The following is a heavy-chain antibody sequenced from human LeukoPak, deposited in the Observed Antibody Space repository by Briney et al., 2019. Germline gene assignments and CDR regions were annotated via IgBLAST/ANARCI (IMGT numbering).Heavy chain of an antibody. D-gene: IGHD4-23*01. J-gene: IGHJ6*02. CDR1: GFTFSSYS. CDR3: ARCGPRPAVAYGMDA. Sequence: GGSLRLSCAASGFTFSSYSMNWVRQAPGKGLEWVSSISSSSSYIYYADSVKGRFTISRDNAKNSLYLQMNSLRAEDTAVYYCARCGPRPAVAYGMDAWGQGTTVTVSS. V-gene: IGHV3-21*01. CDR2: ISSSSSYI.